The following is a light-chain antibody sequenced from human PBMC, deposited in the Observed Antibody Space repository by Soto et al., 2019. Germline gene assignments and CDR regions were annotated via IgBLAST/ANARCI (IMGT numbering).Light chain of an antibody. CDR1: QGIRND. CDR3: QQANSFPIT. V-gene: IGKV1-6*01. Sequence: AIQMTQSPSSLSASVGDRVTITCRASQGIRNDVGWYQQKPGKAPELLIYAASSLQSGVPSRFSGSGSGTDFTLTISSLQPEDFATYYCQQANSFPITFGQGTRLEIK. CDR2: AAS. J-gene: IGKJ5*01.